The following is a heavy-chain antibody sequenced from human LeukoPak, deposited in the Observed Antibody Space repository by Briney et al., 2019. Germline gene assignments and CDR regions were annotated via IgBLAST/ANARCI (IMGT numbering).Heavy chain of an antibody. CDR3: AKAYCGGDCYLDY. CDR1: GFTFDDYA. V-gene: IGHV3-9*03. J-gene: IGHJ4*02. CDR2: ISWNSGSI. Sequence: RSLRLSCAASGFTFDDYAMHWVRQAPGKGLEWVTGISWNSGSIGYADSVKGRFTISRDNAKNSLYLQMNSLRAEDMALYYCAKAYCGGDCYLDYWGQGTLVTVSS. D-gene: IGHD2-21*01.